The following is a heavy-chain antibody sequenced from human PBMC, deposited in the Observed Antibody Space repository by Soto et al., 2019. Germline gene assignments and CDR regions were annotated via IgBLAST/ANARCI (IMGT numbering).Heavy chain of an antibody. V-gene: IGHV1-69*01. D-gene: IGHD2-15*01. J-gene: IGHJ6*02. CDR2: IIPIFGTA. CDR1: GGTFSSYA. Sequence: QVQLVQSGAEVKKPGSSVKVSCKASGGTFSSYAISWVRQAAGQGLEWMGGIIPIFGTANYAQKFQGRVTITADESTSTAYMELSSLRSEDTAVYYCARERYCSGGSCLLNYYYYGMDVWGQGTTVTVSS. CDR3: ARERYCSGGSCLLNYYYYGMDV.